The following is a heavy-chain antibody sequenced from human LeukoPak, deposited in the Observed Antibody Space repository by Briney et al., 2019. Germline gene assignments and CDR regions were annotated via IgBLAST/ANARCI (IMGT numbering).Heavy chain of an antibody. CDR3: ARGGGFYSSSSPRWFDP. CDR1: GDIFSSYD. Sequence: ASVKVSCKVSGDIFSSYDMYWVRQAPGQGLEWMGWISAYNGNTNYAQKLQGRVTMTTDTSTSTAYMELRSLRSDDTAVYYCARGGGFYSSSSPRWFDPWGQGTLVTVSS. J-gene: IGHJ5*02. CDR2: ISAYNGNT. V-gene: IGHV1-18*04. D-gene: IGHD6-6*01.